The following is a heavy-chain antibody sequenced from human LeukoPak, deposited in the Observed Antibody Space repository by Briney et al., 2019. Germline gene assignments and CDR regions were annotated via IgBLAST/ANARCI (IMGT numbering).Heavy chain of an antibody. D-gene: IGHD6-19*01. CDR1: GYTFTGYY. V-gene: IGHV1-18*04. CDR2: ISAYNGNT. CDR3: ARGLPLVGSGWYNY. J-gene: IGHJ4*02. Sequence: ASVKVSCKASGYTFTGYYMHWVRQAPGQGLEWMGWISAYNGNTNYAQKLQGRVTMTTDTSTSTAYMELRSLRSDDTAVYYCARGLPLVGSGWYNYWGQGTLVTVSS.